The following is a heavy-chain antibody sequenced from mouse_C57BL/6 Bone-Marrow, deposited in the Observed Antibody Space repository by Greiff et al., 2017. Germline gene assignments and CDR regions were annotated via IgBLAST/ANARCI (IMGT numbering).Heavy chain of an antibody. D-gene: IGHD2-3*01. CDR1: GFNIKDDY. V-gene: IGHV14-4*01. J-gene: IGHJ3*01. CDR3: THYDGYYEGWFAY. Sequence: VQLQQSGAELVRPGASVKLSCTASGFNIKDDYMHWVKQRPEQGLEWIGWIDPENGDTEYASKFQGKATITADTSSNTAYLQLSSLTSEATAVYYCTHYDGYYEGWFAYWGQGTLVTVSA. CDR2: IDPENGDT.